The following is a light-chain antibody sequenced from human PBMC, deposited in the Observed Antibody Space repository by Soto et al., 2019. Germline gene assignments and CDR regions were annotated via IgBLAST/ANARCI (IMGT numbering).Light chain of an antibody. CDR3: QQYNNWPRT. V-gene: IGKV3-15*01. CDR2: GAS. J-gene: IGKJ1*01. Sequence: EIVMTQSPATLSMSPGERATLSCSASQSVSSNLAWYQQKPGQAPRLLIYGASTRATGIPARFSGSGSGTEFTLTISSLQPEDFAVYYCQQYNNWPRTFGQGTKVEIK. CDR1: QSVSSN.